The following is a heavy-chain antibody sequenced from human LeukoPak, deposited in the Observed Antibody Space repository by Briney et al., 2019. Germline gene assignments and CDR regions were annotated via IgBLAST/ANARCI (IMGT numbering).Heavy chain of an antibody. D-gene: IGHD3-3*01. CDR3: VKDEWDY. CDR1: GFSFSTYT. J-gene: IGHJ4*02. Sequence: GGSLRLSCAASGFSFSTYTMAWVRQAPGKGLEWVSTISDSGGNTYYVASVKGRFTISRDDSKNTLYLQMNSLGAEDTAVYYCVKDEWDYWGQGTQVTVSS. V-gene: IGHV3-23*01. CDR2: ISDSGGNT.